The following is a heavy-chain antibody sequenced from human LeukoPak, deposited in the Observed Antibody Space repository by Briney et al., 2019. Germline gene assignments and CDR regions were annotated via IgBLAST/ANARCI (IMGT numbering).Heavy chain of an antibody. Sequence: GGSLRLSCAASGFTFSSYAMSWVRQAPGKGLEWVSGISGSGGSTYYADSVKGRFTISRDNSKNTLYLQMNSLRAEDTAVYYCAREYHDILTGYYSEYWGQGTLVTVSS. V-gene: IGHV3-23*01. D-gene: IGHD3-9*01. CDR3: AREYHDILTGYYSEY. CDR2: ISGSGGST. CDR1: GFTFSSYA. J-gene: IGHJ4*02.